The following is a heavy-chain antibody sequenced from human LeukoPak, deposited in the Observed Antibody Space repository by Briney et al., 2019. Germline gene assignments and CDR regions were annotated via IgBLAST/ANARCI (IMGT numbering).Heavy chain of an antibody. J-gene: IGHJ6*03. V-gene: IGHV4-34*01. Sequence: PSETLSLTCAVYGGSFSGYYWSWIRQPPGKGLEWIGEINHSGSTNYNPSLKSRVTISVDTSKNQFSLKLSSVTAADTAVYYCARSRYNWNDDDYYYYMDVWGKGTTVTVSS. CDR2: INHSGST. D-gene: IGHD1-20*01. CDR1: GGSFSGYY. CDR3: ARSRYNWNDDDYYYYMDV.